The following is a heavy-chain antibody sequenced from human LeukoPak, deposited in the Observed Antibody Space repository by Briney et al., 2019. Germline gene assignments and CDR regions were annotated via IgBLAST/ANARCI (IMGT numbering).Heavy chain of an antibody. CDR1: GYTFTGYY. J-gene: IGHJ6*02. D-gene: IGHD3-22*01. V-gene: IGHV1-2*02. CDR2: INPNSGGT. Sequence: ASVKVSCKASGYTFTGYYMHWVRQAPGQGLEWMGWINPNSGGTNYAQKFQGRVTMTRDTSISTAYMELSRLRSDDTAVYYCARDVPYYYDSSVLIYYYGMDVWGQGTTVTVSS. CDR3: ARDVPYYYDSSVLIYYYGMDV.